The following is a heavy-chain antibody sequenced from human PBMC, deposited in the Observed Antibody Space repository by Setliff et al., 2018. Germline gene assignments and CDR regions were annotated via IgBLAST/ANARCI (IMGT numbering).Heavy chain of an antibody. J-gene: IGHJ6*02. V-gene: IGHV1-69*10. Sequence: ASVKVSCKASGGTFSNHAISWVRQAPGQGLKWMGGIIPLLETSKYAQKFQGRVTITADQTTNTAHMEVSSLRSEDTAVYYCARTKMDVVAAAAKYTSLDVWGQGTSVTVSS. CDR1: GGTFSNHA. CDR2: IIPLLETS. CDR3: ARTKMDVVAAAAKYTSLDV. D-gene: IGHD6-13*01.